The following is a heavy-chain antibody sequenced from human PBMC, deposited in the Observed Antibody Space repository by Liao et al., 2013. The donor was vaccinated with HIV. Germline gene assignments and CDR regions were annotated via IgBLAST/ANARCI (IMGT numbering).Heavy chain of an antibody. J-gene: IGHJ4*02. CDR3: ASGVGIAARKYFDY. CDR2: IYFSGGT. V-gene: IGHV4-39*07. D-gene: IGHD6-6*01. Sequence: QLQLRESGPGLVKPSETLSLTCTVSGDSISSRNYYWGWIRQSPGKGLEWIANIYFSGGTYYNPSLKTRVTISLDASANQVSLKLSSVTAADTAVYYCASGVGIAARKYFDYWGQGTLVTVSS. CDR1: GDSISSRNYY.